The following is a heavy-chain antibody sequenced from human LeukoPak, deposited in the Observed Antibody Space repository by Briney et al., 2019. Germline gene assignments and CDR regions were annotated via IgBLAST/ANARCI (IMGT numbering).Heavy chain of an antibody. V-gene: IGHV4-39*01. CDR1: GGSISSSSYD. Sequence: SETLSLTCTVSGGSISSSSYDWGWIRQPPGKGLEWIGSIYYSGSTYCTPSLKSRVTISVDTSKNQFSLKLSSVTAAGTAVYYCARGHSYGKILLDYWGQGTLVTVSS. CDR2: IYYSGST. CDR3: ARGHSYGKILLDY. J-gene: IGHJ4*02. D-gene: IGHD5-18*01.